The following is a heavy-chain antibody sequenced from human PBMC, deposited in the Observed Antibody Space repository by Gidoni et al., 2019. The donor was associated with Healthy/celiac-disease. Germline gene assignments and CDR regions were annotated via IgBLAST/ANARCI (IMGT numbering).Heavy chain of an antibody. CDR3: ARDFDWSGGSCYSRAFDI. CDR1: GFTFSSYG. Sequence: GVVQPGRSLRLSCAASGFTFSSYGMHWVRQAPGKGLEWVAVIWYDGSNKYYADSVKGRFTISRDNSKNTLYLQMNSLRAEYTAVYYCARDFDWSGGSCYSRAFDIWGQGTMVTVSS. D-gene: IGHD2-15*01. J-gene: IGHJ3*02. CDR2: IWYDGSNK. V-gene: IGHV3-33*01.